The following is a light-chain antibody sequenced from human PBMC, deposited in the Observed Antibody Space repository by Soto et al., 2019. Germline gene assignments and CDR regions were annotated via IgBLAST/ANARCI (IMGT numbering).Light chain of an antibody. V-gene: IGKV1-16*01. Sequence: DIQMTQSPSSLSASVGDRVTITCRASQGISNSLAWFQQKPGKAPKSLIYAAFNLQTGVPSRFSGSGSGTEFTLTISGLQPEDFATYYCQQSYSPPPITFGQGTRLEIK. CDR1: QGISNS. CDR2: AAF. J-gene: IGKJ5*01. CDR3: QQSYSPPPIT.